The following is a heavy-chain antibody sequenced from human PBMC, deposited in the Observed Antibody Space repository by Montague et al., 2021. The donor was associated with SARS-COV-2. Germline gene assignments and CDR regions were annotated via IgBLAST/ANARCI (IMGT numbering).Heavy chain of an antibody. Sequence: SETLSLTCTVSGGSVRSSNFYWGWIRQPPGKGLEWIGSIYYSGITYNPSLKGRVTISVDTSKHQFSLGLSSVTAADTAVYYCARDRSYDSSGYSFPQYFFDYWGQGALVIVSS. J-gene: IGHJ4*02. CDR1: GGSVRSSNFY. CDR2: IYYSGIT. D-gene: IGHD3-22*01. V-gene: IGHV4-39*07. CDR3: ARDRSYDSSGYSFPQYFFDY.